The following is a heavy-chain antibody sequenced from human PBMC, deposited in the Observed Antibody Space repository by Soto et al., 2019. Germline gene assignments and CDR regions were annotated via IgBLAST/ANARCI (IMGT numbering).Heavy chain of an antibody. J-gene: IGHJ4*02. CDR2: IGTRGNTK. D-gene: IGHD4-17*01. CDR3: ARDGTEYYGEYYDY. V-gene: IGHV3-11*01. CDR1: GFTSGDYY. Sequence: GGSLRLSCATSGFTSGDYYMSWIRQAPGKGLEWVSYIGTRGNTKYYADSVRGRFTISRDNAKNSLYLQMNSLRADDTAVYYCARDGTEYYGEYYDYWGQGIPVTVSS.